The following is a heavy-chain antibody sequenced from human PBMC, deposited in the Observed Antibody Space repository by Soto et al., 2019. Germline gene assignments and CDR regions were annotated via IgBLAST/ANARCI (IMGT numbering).Heavy chain of an antibody. CDR1: GGSISSSSYY. CDR3: ARHGGSEWLRNYYYYYGMDV. J-gene: IGHJ6*02. CDR2: IYYSGST. D-gene: IGHD5-12*01. Sequence: SETLSLTCTVSGGSISSSSYYWGWIRQPPGKGLEWIGSIYYSGSTYYNPSLKSRVTISVDTSKNQFSLKLSSVTAADTAVYYCARHGGSEWLRNYYYYYGMDVWGQGTTVTVSS. V-gene: IGHV4-39*01.